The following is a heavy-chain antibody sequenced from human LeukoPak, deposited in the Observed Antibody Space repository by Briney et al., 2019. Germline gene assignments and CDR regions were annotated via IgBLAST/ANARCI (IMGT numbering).Heavy chain of an antibody. CDR1: GFTFSDYY. J-gene: IGHJ4*02. Sequence: KAAGSLRLSCAASGFTFSDYYMSWIRQAPGKGLEWVSYTSSSGSTIYYADSVKSRFTISRDNAKNSLYLQMNSLRAEDTAVYCCARDGAPWSPDYWGQGTLVTVSS. CDR2: TSSSGSTI. CDR3: ARDGAPWSPDY. V-gene: IGHV3-11*04. D-gene: IGHD2-8*02.